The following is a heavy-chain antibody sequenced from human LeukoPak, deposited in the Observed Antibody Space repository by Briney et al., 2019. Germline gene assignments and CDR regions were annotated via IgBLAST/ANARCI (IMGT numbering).Heavy chain of an antibody. D-gene: IGHD1-7*01. CDR3: ARSPELRSWFDP. CDR1: GGSISSGYY. CDR2: IFHSGST. Sequence: SETLSLTCTVSGGSISSGYYWGWIRQPPGKGLEWIASIFHSGSTYSNPSLKSRVTISVDTSNNHFSLKLSSVTAADTAVYYCARSPELRSWFDPWGQGTLVTVSS. J-gene: IGHJ5*02. V-gene: IGHV4-38-2*02.